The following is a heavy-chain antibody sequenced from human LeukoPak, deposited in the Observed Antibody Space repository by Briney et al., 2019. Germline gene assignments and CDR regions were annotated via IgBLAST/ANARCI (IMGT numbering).Heavy chain of an antibody. V-gene: IGHV4-34*01. J-gene: IGHJ4*02. CDR3: AREHRFFDY. CDR1: GGSFSGYY. D-gene: IGHD3-16*01. Sequence: PSETLSLTCAVYGGSFSGYYWSWIRQPPGKGLEWIGEINHSGSTNYNPSLKSRVTISVDTSKNQFSLKLSSVTAADTAVYYCAREHRFFDYWGQGTLVTVSS. CDR2: INHSGST.